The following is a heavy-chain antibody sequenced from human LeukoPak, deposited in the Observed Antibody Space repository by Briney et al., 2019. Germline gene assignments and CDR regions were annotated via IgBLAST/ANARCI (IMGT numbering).Heavy chain of an antibody. D-gene: IGHD3-3*01. Sequence: WASVKVSCKASGYTFTSYGISWVRQAPGQGLEWMGWISAYNGNTNYAQKLQGRVTMTTDTSTSTAYMELRSLRSDDTAVYYCARAPPVLRFLEWLPGYWGQGTLVTVSS. CDR1: GYTFTSYG. J-gene: IGHJ4*02. CDR3: ARAPPVLRFLEWLPGY. CDR2: ISAYNGNT. V-gene: IGHV1-18*01.